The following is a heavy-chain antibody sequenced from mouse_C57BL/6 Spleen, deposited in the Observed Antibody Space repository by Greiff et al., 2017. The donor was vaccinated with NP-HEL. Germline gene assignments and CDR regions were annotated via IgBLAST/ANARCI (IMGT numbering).Heavy chain of an antibody. CDR3: ARPDPLGRGVAY. J-gene: IGHJ3*01. D-gene: IGHD4-1*01. V-gene: IGHV1-52*01. CDR2: IDPSDSET. CDR1: GYTFTSYW. Sequence: QVQLQQPGAELVRPGSSVKLSCKASGYTFTSYWMHWVKQRPIQGLEWIGNIDPSDSETHYNQKFKDKATLTVDKSSSTAYMQLSSLTSEDSAVYYCARPDPLGRGVAYWGQGTLVTVSA.